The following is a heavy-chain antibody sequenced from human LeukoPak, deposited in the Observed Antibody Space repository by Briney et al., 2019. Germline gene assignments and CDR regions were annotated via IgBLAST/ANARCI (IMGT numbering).Heavy chain of an antibody. Sequence: ASVKVSCKASGYTFTNYYIHWVRQAPGQGLEWMGIINPAGGSTGYAQKFQGRVTMTRDTSTSTVYMELNSLRAEDTAMYYCARGLPPVMKYYFDYWGQGTLVTVSS. D-gene: IGHD4-11*01. J-gene: IGHJ4*02. CDR1: GYTFTNYY. CDR3: ARGLPPVMKYYFDY. V-gene: IGHV1-46*01. CDR2: INPAGGST.